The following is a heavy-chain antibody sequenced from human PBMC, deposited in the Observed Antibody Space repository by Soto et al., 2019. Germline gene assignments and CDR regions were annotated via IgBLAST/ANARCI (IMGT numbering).Heavy chain of an antibody. CDR1: GFTFSSYS. V-gene: IGHV3-21*01. CDR2: ISSSSSYI. Sequence: GGSLRLSCAASGFTFSSYSMNWVRQAPGKGLEWVSSISSSSSYIYYADSVKGRFTISRDNAKNSLYLQMNSLRAEDTAVYYCARAKISSRAAPVYWGQGTLVTVSS. CDR3: ARAKISSRAAPVY. D-gene: IGHD6-6*01. J-gene: IGHJ4*02.